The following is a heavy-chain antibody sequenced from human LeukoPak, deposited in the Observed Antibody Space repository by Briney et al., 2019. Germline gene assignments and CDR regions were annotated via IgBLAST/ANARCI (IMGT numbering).Heavy chain of an antibody. CDR2: IDPSDSYT. V-gene: IGHV5-10-1*01. Sequence: RDSLKISCKGSGYSFTSYWIGWVRQMPGKGLEWMGRIDPSDSYTNYSPSFQGHVTISADKSISTAYLQWSSLKASDTAMYYCARQPEGTWFDPWGQGTLVTVSA. CDR1: GYSFTSYW. J-gene: IGHJ5*02. D-gene: IGHD1-1*01. CDR3: ARQPEGTWFDP.